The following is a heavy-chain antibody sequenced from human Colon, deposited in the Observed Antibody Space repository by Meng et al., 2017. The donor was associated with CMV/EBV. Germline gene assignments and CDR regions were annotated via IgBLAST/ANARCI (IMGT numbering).Heavy chain of an antibody. CDR1: GFSITSYE. J-gene: IGHJ4*02. CDR3: ASNPSFAYYFDH. V-gene: IGHV3-48*03. Sequence: GESLKISCAASGFSITSYEMNWVRQAPGKGLEWVSYMSFGGTTIYYADSVEGRFTISRDNAKNSLYLQMNSLRVEDTAVYYCASNPSFAYYFDHWGQGTLVTVSS. CDR2: MSFGGTTI.